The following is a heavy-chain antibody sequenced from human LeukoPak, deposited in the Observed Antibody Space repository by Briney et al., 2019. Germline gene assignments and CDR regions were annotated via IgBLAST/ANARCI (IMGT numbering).Heavy chain of an antibody. Sequence: GSSVKVSCKASGGTFSSYAISWVRQAPGQGLEWMGGIIPIFGTANYAQKFQGRVTITADKSTSTAYMELSSLRSEDTAVYYCARVPGSGSYYGDPYFDYWGQGTLDTVSS. J-gene: IGHJ4*02. CDR2: IIPIFGTA. CDR3: ARVPGSGSYYGDPYFDY. D-gene: IGHD3-10*01. CDR1: GGTFSSYA. V-gene: IGHV1-69*06.